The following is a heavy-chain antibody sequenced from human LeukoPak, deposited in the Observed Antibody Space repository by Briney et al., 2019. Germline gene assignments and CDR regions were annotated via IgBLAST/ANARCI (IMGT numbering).Heavy chain of an antibody. V-gene: IGHV3-15*01. D-gene: IGHD1-26*01. CDR3: THSGSYERPFDY. Sequence: GGSLRLSCAASGFTFSNAWMSWVRQAPGKGPEWVGRIKSKTDGGTTDYAAPVKGRFTISRDDSKNTLYLQMNSLKTEDTAVYYCTHSGSYERPFDYWGQGTLVTVSS. CDR2: IKSKTDGGTT. J-gene: IGHJ4*02. CDR1: GFTFSNAW.